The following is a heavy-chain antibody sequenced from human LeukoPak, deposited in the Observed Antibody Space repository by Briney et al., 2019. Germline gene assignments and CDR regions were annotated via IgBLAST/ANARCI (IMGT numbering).Heavy chain of an antibody. CDR3: ARDRRITMVRGAVRHAFDI. J-gene: IGHJ3*02. Sequence: PSETLSLTCTVSGGSISSYYWSWIRQPPGKGLEWIGYIYYSGSTNYNPSLKSRVTISVDTSKNQFSLKLSSVTAADTAVYYCARDRRITMVRGAVRHAFDIWGQGTMVTVSS. V-gene: IGHV4-59*01. CDR1: GGSISSYY. D-gene: IGHD3-10*01. CDR2: IYYSGST.